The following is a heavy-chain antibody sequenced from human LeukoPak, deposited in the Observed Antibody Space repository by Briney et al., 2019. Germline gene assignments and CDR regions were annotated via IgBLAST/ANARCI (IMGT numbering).Heavy chain of an antibody. D-gene: IGHD4-11*01. V-gene: IGHV3-23*01. CDR2: ISVGSMST. CDR3: GKDSRPSVTTFRSRWTDF. Sequence: GGSLRLSCAASGITINNARMSWVRQAPGKGLEWISVISVGSMSTYYADSVKGRFTVSRDNSKNTVYLQMSSLRVEDSAIYYCGKDSRPSVTTFRSRWTDFGGQGIRVPVS. J-gene: IGHJ4*02. CDR1: GITINNAR.